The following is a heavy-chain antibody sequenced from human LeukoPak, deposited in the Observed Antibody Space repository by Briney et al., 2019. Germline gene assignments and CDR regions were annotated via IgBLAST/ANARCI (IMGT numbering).Heavy chain of an antibody. CDR2: INHSGST. Sequence: PSETLSLTCAVSGGTFSGYYWSWIRQPPGKGLEWIGEINHSGSTNYNPSHKSRGTISLDASKNQFSLKLRSVTAADTAVYYCARVASNYGGNSVCFDPWGQGTGVMVSS. V-gene: IGHV4-34*01. CDR3: ARVASNYGGNSVCFDP. J-gene: IGHJ5*02. CDR1: GGTFSGYY. D-gene: IGHD4-23*01.